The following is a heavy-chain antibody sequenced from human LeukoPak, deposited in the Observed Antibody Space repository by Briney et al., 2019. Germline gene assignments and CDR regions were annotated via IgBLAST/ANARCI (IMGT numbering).Heavy chain of an antibody. CDR3: AIVTTDRPFDY. V-gene: IGHV3-23*01. Sequence: GGSLRLSCAASGFTFNSYAMSWVRQAPGKGLEWVSGISGSGGSTYYTDSVKGRFAISRDNSKSTLYLQMNSLRAEDTAVYYCAIVTTDRPFDYWGQGTLVTVSS. CDR2: ISGSGGST. J-gene: IGHJ4*02. D-gene: IGHD4-17*01. CDR1: GFTFNSYA.